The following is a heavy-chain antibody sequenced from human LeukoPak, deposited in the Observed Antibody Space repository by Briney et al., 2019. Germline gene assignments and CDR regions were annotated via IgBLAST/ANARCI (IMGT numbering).Heavy chain of an antibody. J-gene: IGHJ4*02. Sequence: GGSLRLSCAASGFTFSSYAMSWVRQAPGEGLEWVSAVSGSGGSTYYADSVKGRFTISRDNSKNTLYLQMNSLRAEDTAVYYCAKENDFWSGYNYWGQGTLVTVSS. V-gene: IGHV3-23*01. D-gene: IGHD3-3*01. CDR3: AKENDFWSGYNY. CDR2: VSGSGGST. CDR1: GFTFSSYA.